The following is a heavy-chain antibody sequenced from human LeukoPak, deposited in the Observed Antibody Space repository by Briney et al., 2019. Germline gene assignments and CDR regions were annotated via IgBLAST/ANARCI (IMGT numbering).Heavy chain of an antibody. D-gene: IGHD3-3*01. Sequence: AASVKVSCKASGYTFTSYDINWVRQATGQGLEWMGWMNPNSGNTGYAQKFQGRVTMTRNTSISTAYMELGSLRSEDTAVYYCARRTKRFLEWLPEYYFDYWGQGTLVTVSS. V-gene: IGHV1-8*01. CDR1: GYTFTSYD. CDR3: ARRTKRFLEWLPEYYFDY. CDR2: MNPNSGNT. J-gene: IGHJ4*02.